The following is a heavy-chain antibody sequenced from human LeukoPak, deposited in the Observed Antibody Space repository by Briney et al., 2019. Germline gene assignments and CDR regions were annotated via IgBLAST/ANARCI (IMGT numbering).Heavy chain of an antibody. Sequence: GGSLRLSCAASGFTFSDYYMSWIRQAPGKGLEWVSYISDSGSTIYYADSVKGRFTISRDNAKNSLYLQMNSLRAEDTAVYYCAKGAAAGHSDRDNWFDPWGQGTLVTVSS. CDR1: GFTFSDYY. D-gene: IGHD6-13*01. CDR3: AKGAAAGHSDRDNWFDP. CDR2: ISDSGSTI. V-gene: IGHV3-11*04. J-gene: IGHJ5*02.